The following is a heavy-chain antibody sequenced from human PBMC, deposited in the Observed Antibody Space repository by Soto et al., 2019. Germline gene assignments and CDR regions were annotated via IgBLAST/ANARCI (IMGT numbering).Heavy chain of an antibody. D-gene: IGHD3-3*01. Sequence: GGSLRLPSAASEFNLRNYCIHCILHAPGKGLVWVSRINSDGSSTSYADSVKGRFTISRDNSKNTLYLQMNSLRAEDTAVYYCAKGYDFWIYFDYWGQGTLVTVSS. CDR1: EFNLRNYC. CDR2: INSDGSST. V-gene: IGHV3-74*01. J-gene: IGHJ4*02. CDR3: AKGYDFWIYFDY.